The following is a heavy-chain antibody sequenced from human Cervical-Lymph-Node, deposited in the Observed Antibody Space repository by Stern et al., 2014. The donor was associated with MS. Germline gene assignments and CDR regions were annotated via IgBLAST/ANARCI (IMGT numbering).Heavy chain of an antibody. CDR3: ARGLLGSENAFDI. Sequence: QAQLEQSGAEEKKPGASVKVSCKAPGYTFTSYGISWVLQVPGQGLEWMEWISAYNGNTNYAQKLQGRVTMTTDTSTSTAYMELRSLRSDDTAVYYCARGLLGSENAFDIWGQGTMVTVSS. J-gene: IGHJ3*02. CDR2: ISAYNGNT. D-gene: IGHD2-15*01. CDR1: GYTFTSYG. V-gene: IGHV1-18*01.